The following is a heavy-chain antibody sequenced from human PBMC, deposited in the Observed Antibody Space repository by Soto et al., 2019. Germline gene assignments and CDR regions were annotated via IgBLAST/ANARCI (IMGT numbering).Heavy chain of an antibody. D-gene: IGHD1-26*01. V-gene: IGHV6-1*01. CDR2: TYYRSKWYN. CDR1: GDSVSSSRVT. Sequence: QVQLQQSEPGLVKPSQTLPLTCAISGDSVSSSRVTWNWIRQSPSRGLEWLGRTYYRSKWYNDYAESVKXRXTXNXXTSKNQFSLHLNSVTPEDTAVYYCVRLIGNSWLDFWGQGTLVTVSS. J-gene: IGHJ5*01. CDR3: VRLIGNSWLDF.